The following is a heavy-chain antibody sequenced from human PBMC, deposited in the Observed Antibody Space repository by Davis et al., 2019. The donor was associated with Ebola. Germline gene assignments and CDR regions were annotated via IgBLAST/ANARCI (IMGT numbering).Heavy chain of an antibody. V-gene: IGHV1-46*01. CDR2: INPSGGNT. J-gene: IGHJ4*02. CDR1: GNTFISNY. CDR3: ARATFGYNSGWYADY. D-gene: IGHD6-19*01. Sequence: ASVKVSCKASGNTFISNYMHWVRQAPGQGLEWMGIINPSGGNTRYPQRFQGRVTITTDTSASTAYLDLSSLRSDDTAVFYCARATFGYNSGWYADYWGQGTLVTVSS.